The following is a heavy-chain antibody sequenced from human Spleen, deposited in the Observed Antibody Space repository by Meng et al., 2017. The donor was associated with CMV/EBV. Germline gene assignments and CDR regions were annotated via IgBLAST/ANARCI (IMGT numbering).Heavy chain of an antibody. CDR2: INSDGSST. J-gene: IGHJ4*02. CDR1: GFTLSSYW. Sequence: LSLTCAASGFTLSSYWMHWVRQAPGKGLVWVSRINSDGSSTSNADSVKGRFTISRDNAKNTLYLQMNSLRAEDTAVYYCVRGGGYSYGPFDYWGQGTLVTVSS. V-gene: IGHV3-74*01. CDR3: VRGGGYSYGPFDY. D-gene: IGHD5-18*01.